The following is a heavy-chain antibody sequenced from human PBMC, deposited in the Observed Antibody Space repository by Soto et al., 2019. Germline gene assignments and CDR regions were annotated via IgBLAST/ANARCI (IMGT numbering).Heavy chain of an antibody. Sequence: QVQLQESGPGLVKPSGTLSLTCAVSGGSISSSNWWSWVRQPPGKGLEWIGEIYHSGSTNYNPSPKSRVTISVDKSKNQFSLKLSSVTAADTAVYYCATSRDGYNVYWYFDLWGRGTLVTVSS. CDR2: IYHSGST. CDR3: ATSRDGYNVYWYFDL. D-gene: IGHD5-12*01. V-gene: IGHV4-4*02. J-gene: IGHJ2*01. CDR1: GGSISSSNW.